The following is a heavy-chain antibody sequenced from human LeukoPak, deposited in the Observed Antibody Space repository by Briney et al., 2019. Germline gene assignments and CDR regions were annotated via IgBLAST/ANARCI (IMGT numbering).Heavy chain of an antibody. CDR1: GFTFSSYG. Sequence: GGSLRLSCAASGFTFSSYGMHWVRQVPGKGLEWVAVIWSDGSYKYYADSVQGRFTISRDNSKNTLYLQMNSLRAEDTAVYYCARGGSSPTANYFDYWGQGTLVTVSS. CDR2: IWSDGSYK. J-gene: IGHJ4*02. CDR3: ARGGSSPTANYFDY. V-gene: IGHV3-33*01. D-gene: IGHD6-13*01.